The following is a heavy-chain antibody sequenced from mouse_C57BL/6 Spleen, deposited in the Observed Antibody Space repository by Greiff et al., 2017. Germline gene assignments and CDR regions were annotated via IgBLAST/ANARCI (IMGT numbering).Heavy chain of an antibody. J-gene: IGHJ3*01. Sequence: QVQLQQPGAELVRPGSSVKLSCKASGYTFTSYWMDWVKQRPGQGLEWIGNIYPSDSETHYNQKFKDKATLTVDKSSSTAYMQLSSLTSEDSAVYYGARWLYYDYDGAYWGQGTLVTVSA. D-gene: IGHD2-4*01. CDR3: ARWLYYDYDGAY. V-gene: IGHV1-61*01. CDR1: GYTFTSYW. CDR2: IYPSDSET.